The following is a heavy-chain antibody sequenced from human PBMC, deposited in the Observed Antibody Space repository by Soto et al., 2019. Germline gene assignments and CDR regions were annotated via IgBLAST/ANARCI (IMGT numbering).Heavy chain of an antibody. CDR1: GGSISSYY. D-gene: IGHD2-21*02. CDR2: IYYSGST. Sequence: SETLSLTCTVSGGSISSYYWSWIRQPPGKGLEWIGYIYYSGSTNYNPSLKSRVTISVDRSKNQFSLKLSSVTAADTAVYYCARVAYCGGDCYRGFDPWGQGTLVTVSS. J-gene: IGHJ5*02. CDR3: ARVAYCGGDCYRGFDP. V-gene: IGHV4-59*12.